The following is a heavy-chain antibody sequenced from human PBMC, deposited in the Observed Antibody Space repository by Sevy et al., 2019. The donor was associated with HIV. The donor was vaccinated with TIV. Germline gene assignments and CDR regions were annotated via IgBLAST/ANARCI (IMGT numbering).Heavy chain of an antibody. Sequence: GESLKISCKGSGYSFTSYWIGWVRQMPGKGLEWMGIIYPGDSYTRYSPSFQGQVTISTDKSISTAYLQWSSLKASDTAMYYCAARRYCSSTSCYRDWFDPWGQGTLVTVSS. J-gene: IGHJ5*02. CDR3: AARRYCSSTSCYRDWFDP. D-gene: IGHD2-2*02. V-gene: IGHV5-51*01. CDR1: GYSFTSYW. CDR2: IYPGDSYT.